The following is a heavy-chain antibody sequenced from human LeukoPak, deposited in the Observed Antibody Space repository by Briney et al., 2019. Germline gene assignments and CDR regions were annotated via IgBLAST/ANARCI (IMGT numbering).Heavy chain of an antibody. V-gene: IGHV4-59*01. CDR3: ARGKWYGDY. CDR2: IYYSGGT. J-gene: IGHJ4*02. D-gene: IGHD2-15*01. CDR1: NGSISTYY. Sequence: SETLSLTCTVSNGSISTYYWTWIRQSPGKGLEWIGCIYYSGGTNYNPSLKSRVTISVDTSKNQFSLKLNSVTAADTAVYYCARGKWYGDYWGQGTLVTVSS.